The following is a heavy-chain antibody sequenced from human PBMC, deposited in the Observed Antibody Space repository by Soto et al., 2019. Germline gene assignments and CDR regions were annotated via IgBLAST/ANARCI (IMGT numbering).Heavy chain of an antibody. CDR2: IYYSGST. CDR3: ARQLWYQLLFYWFDP. V-gene: IGHV4-39*01. CDR1: GGSISSSSYY. D-gene: IGHD2-2*01. Sequence: SETLSLTCTVSGGSISSSSYYWGWIRQPPGKGLEWIGSIYYSGSTYYNPSLKSRVTISVDTSKNQFSLKLSSVTAADTAVYYCARQLWYQLLFYWFDPWGQGTLVTVSS. J-gene: IGHJ5*02.